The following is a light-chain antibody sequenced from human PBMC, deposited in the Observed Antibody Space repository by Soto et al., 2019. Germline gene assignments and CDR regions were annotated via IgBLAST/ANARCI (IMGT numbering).Light chain of an antibody. CDR3: QQSYSLPHT. J-gene: IGKJ2*01. CDR1: QRISTY. V-gene: IGKV1-39*01. CDR2: GSS. Sequence: DIQMTQSPSSLSASVGDRVTITCRASQRISTYFNWYQQKPGKAPNLLIFGSSTLHSGVPSRFSGSGSGTDFFLTISILQHEDFATYYCQQSYSLPHTFGQGTKLEI.